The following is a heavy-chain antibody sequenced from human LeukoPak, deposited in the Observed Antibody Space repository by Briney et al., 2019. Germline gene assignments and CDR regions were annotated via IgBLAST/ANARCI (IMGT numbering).Heavy chain of an antibody. CDR1: GYTFNSFG. D-gene: IGHD3-16*02. CDR3: VRDAARRLGILSFRIGY. CDR2: ISTYNGLT. J-gene: IGHJ4*02. Sequence: GASVKVSCTASGYTFNSFGIAWVRQAPGQGPEWMGWISTYNGLTNCTQKFQGRVTMTTDTFTNTAYMELRSLRSDDTAVYYCVRDAARRLGILSFRIGYWGQGTLVTVSS. V-gene: IGHV1-18*01.